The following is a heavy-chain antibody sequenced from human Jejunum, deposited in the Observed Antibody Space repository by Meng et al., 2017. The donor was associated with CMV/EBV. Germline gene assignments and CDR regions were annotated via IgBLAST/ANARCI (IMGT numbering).Heavy chain of an antibody. CDR2: INPNTGDT. V-gene: IGHV1-2*02. Sequence: SESPFTDYYLHWVRQAPGQGLEWLGYINPNTGDTNYAQKFQGRVIMTRDTSSNTAYVELTRLRSDDTALYYCAKDGGSFLDYYFDFWGQGTLVTVSS. CDR1: ESPFTDYY. CDR3: AKDGGSFLDYYFDF. J-gene: IGHJ4*02. D-gene: IGHD1-26*01.